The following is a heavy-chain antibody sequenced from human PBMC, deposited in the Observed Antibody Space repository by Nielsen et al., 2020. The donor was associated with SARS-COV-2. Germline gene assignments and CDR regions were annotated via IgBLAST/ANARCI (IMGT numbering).Heavy chain of an antibody. CDR3: ARGDKYCGGDCYEC. Sequence: ASVKVSCTASGYTFTSYDINWVRQATGQGLEWMGWMNPNSGNTGYAQKFQGRVTMTRNTSISTAYMELSSLRSEDTAVYYCARGDKYCGGDCYECWGQGTLVTVSS. CDR1: GYTFTSYD. V-gene: IGHV1-8*01. J-gene: IGHJ4*02. D-gene: IGHD2-21*02. CDR2: MNPNSGNT.